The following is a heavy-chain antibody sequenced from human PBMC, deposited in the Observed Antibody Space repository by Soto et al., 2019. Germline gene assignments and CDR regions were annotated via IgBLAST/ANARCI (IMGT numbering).Heavy chain of an antibody. V-gene: IGHV3-7*01. D-gene: IGHD6-25*01. CDR2: INEDGNKQ. J-gene: IGHJ4*02. CDR3: ATRAGAPAD. CDR1: GFRFNTYW. Sequence: EVQLVESGVGLVQPGGSLRLSSAASGFRFNTYWMSWIREAPGKGLEWVANINEDGNKQNYVDSVRGRFTISRDNAKTSVHLQMNSLRVEDTAVYYCATRAGAPADWGQGTLVTVSS.